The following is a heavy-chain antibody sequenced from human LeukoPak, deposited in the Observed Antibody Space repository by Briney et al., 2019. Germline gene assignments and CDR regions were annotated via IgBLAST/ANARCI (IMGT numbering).Heavy chain of an antibody. V-gene: IGHV5-51*01. CDR2: IYPADSDT. CDR1: GYSFTSYW. J-gene: IGHJ4*02. D-gene: IGHD2-8*01. Sequence: GESLKISCKGSGYSFTSYWIGWVRQMPGKGLGWMGIIYPADSDTRYSPPFQGQVTISADKSISTAYLQWSSLKASDTAMYYCARRMAVWSYFDYWAQGTLVTVSS. CDR3: ARRMAVWSYFDY.